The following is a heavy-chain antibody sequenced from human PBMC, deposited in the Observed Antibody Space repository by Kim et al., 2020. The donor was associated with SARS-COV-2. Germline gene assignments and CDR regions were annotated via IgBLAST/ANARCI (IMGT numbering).Heavy chain of an antibody. Sequence: GGSLRLSCSASGFTFSNYILHWVRQAPGTGLEYVSSISSNGGNTYYADSVAGRFTISRDNSKNMLFLQMTSLRPEDTAVYYCVKANDIVTASTFYFDYWGQGTQVSVSS. V-gene: IGHV3-64D*06. D-gene: IGHD3-9*01. CDR2: ISSNGGNT. CDR3: VKANDIVTASTFYFDY. CDR1: GFTFSNYI. J-gene: IGHJ4*02.